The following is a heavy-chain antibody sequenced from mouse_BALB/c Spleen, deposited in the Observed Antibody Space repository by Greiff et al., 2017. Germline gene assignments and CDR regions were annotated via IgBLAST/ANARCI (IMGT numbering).Heavy chain of an antibody. V-gene: IGHV7-1*02. J-gene: IGHJ1*01. CDR1: GFTFSDFY. D-gene: IGHD2-1*01. CDR2: SRNKANDYTT. CDR3: ARGGFRYGNFSYWYFDV. Sequence: EVQGVESGGGLVQPGGSLRLSCATSGFTFSDFYMEWVRQPPGKRLEWIAASRNKANDYTTEYSASVKGRFIVSRDTSQSILYLQMNALRAEDTAIYYCARGGFRYGNFSYWYFDVWGAGTTVTVSS.